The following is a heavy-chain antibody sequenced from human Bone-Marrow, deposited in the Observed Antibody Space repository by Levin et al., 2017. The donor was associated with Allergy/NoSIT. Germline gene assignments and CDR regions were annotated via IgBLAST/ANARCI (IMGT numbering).Heavy chain of an antibody. CDR2: ISWDGGVT. Sequence: QSGGSLRLSCAASGFTFDDYTMHWVRQSPGKSLEWVSLISWDGGVTYYADTVKGRFTISRDNNKNSLYLQMNSLGPEDTALYYCAKYTSADVLTGYFEDWGQGTLVTVSS. J-gene: IGHJ4*02. CDR3: AKYTSADVLTGYFED. CDR1: GFTFDDYT. D-gene: IGHD3-9*01. V-gene: IGHV3-43*01.